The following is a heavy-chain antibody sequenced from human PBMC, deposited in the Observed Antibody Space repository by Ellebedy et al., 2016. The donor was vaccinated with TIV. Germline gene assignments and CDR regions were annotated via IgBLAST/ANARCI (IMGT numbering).Heavy chain of an antibody. Sequence: GGSLRLSCAASGFTFSNAWMNWVRQAPGKGLEWVGRIKSKTDGGAADYAAPVKGGFTNSRYASKKPLYLQMNSLKTEDTAVYFCTTVYRYNYDSVWGQGTLVTVSS. CDR2: IKSKTDGGAA. V-gene: IGHV3-15*01. CDR3: TTVYRYNYDSV. J-gene: IGHJ4*02. D-gene: IGHD5-18*01. CDR1: GFTFSNAW.